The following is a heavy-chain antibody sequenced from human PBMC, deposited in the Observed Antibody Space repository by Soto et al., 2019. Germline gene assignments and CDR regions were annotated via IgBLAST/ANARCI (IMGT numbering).Heavy chain of an antibody. J-gene: IGHJ3*02. V-gene: IGHV1-18*04. Sequence: ASVKVSCKASGYTFTSYGISWVRQAPGQGLEWMGWISAYNGNTNDEQKLQGRVTMTTDTSTSTAYMELRSLRSDYTAVYYCARVNYDYVWGIYLPRPDAFDIWGQGTMVTVSS. CDR2: ISAYNGNT. CDR1: GYTFTSYG. D-gene: IGHD3-16*01. CDR3: ARVNYDYVWGIYLPRPDAFDI.